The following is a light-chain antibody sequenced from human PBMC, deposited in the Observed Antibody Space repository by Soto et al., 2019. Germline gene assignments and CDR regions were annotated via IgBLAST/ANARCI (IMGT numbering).Light chain of an antibody. J-gene: IGLJ3*02. V-gene: IGLV1-40*01. CDR2: GNS. CDR3: QSYDSSLSGWV. Sequence: QSVLTQPPSVSGAPGQRVTISCTGSRSNIGAGYDVHWYQQLPGTAPKLLIYGNSNRPSGVPDRFSGSKSGTSASLAITGLQAEAEADYYCQSYDSSLSGWVFGGGTQLTVL. CDR1: RSNIGAGYD.